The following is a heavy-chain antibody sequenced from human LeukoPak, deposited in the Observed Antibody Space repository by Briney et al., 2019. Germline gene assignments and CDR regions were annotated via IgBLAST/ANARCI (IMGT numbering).Heavy chain of an antibody. CDR2: ISSSGSTI. Sequence: PGGSLRLSCAASGFTFSSYEMNWVRQAPGKGLEWVSYISSSGSTIYYADSVKGRFTISRDNSENTLYLQMNSLRAEDTAVYYCASRYCSGGSCYPGCHDYWGQGTLVTVSS. V-gene: IGHV3-48*03. J-gene: IGHJ4*02. CDR1: GFTFSSYE. CDR3: ASRYCSGGSCYPGCHDY. D-gene: IGHD2-15*01.